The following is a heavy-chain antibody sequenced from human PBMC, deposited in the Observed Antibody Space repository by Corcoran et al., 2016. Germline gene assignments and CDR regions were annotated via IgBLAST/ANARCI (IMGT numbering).Heavy chain of an antibody. J-gene: IGHJ6*02. CDR2: IYSGGST. CDR3: ARTFYYYYGMDV. V-gene: IGHV3-53*01. Sequence: ELQLVESGGGLIQPGGSLRLSCAASGFPVSSNYMSWVRQTPGKGLEWVSVIYSGGSTYYADSVKGRFTISRDNSKNTLYLQMNSLRAEDTAVYYCARTFYYYYGMDVWGQGTTVTVSS. CDR1: GFPVSSNY.